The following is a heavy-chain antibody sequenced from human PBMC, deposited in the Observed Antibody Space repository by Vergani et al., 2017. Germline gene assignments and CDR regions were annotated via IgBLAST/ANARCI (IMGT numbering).Heavy chain of an antibody. J-gene: IGHJ5*02. V-gene: IGHV1-69*13. D-gene: IGHD2-21*02. CDR3: ARDAAYCGGDCSLNWFDP. CDR1: GGTFSSYA. Sequence: QVQLVQSGAEVKKPGSSVKVSCKASGGTFSSYAISWVRQAPGQGLEWRGRSIPIFGTANYAQKFQGRVTITADESTSTAYMELSSLRADDTAVYYCARDAAYCGGDCSLNWFDPWGQGTLVTVSS. CDR2: SIPIFGTA.